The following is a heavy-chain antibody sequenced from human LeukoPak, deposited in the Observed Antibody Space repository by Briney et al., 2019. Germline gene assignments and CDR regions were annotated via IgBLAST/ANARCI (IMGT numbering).Heavy chain of an antibody. CDR1: GFTFSSYA. V-gene: IGHV3-23*01. Sequence: PGGSLRLSCAASGFTFSSYAMSWARQAPGKGLEWVSAISGSGGSTYYADSVKGRFTISRDNSKNTLYLQMNSLRAEDTAVYYCAKAGYSYDNYFDYWGQGTLVTVSS. CDR2: ISGSGGST. CDR3: AKAGYSYDNYFDY. J-gene: IGHJ4*02. D-gene: IGHD5-18*01.